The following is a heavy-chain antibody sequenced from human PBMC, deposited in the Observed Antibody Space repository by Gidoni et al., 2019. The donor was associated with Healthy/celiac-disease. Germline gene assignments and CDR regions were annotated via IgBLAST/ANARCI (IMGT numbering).Heavy chain of an antibody. V-gene: IGHV1-8*01. CDR2: MNPNSGNT. CDR3: AVFGDTAMVGSEAFDI. J-gene: IGHJ3*02. D-gene: IGHD5-18*01. CDR1: GYTFTSYD. Sequence: QVQLVQSGAEVKQHGASVKVSCKASGYTFTSYDINWVRQATGQGLEWMGWMNPNSGNTGYAQKFQGRVTMTRNTSISTAYMELSSLRSEDTAVYYCAVFGDTAMVGSEAFDIWGQGTMVTVSS.